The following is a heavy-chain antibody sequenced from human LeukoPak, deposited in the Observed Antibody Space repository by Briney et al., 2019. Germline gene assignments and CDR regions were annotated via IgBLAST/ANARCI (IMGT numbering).Heavy chain of an antibody. J-gene: IGHJ6*03. Sequence: GGSLRLSCAASGFTFSSYAMSWVRQAPGKGLEWVSAISGSGGSTYYAGSVKGRFSISRDNSKNTLYLQMNSLRAEDTAVYYCAKRHCSSTSCYTLYYYYYMDVWGKGTTVTVSS. CDR3: AKRHCSSTSCYTLYYYYYMDV. CDR2: ISGSGGST. D-gene: IGHD2-2*02. CDR1: GFTFSSYA. V-gene: IGHV3-23*01.